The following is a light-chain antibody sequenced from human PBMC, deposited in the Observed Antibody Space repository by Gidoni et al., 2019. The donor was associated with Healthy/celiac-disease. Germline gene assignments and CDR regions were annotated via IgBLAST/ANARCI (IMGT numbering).Light chain of an antibody. CDR3: SSYTSSSTPLYV. V-gene: IGLV2-14*01. CDR2: EVS. J-gene: IGLJ1*01. Sequence: QSALTQPASVSGSPGQSITLSCTGTSSDVGGYNYVSCYQQHPGKAPKLMIYEVSNRPAGFSNRFSGSKSGNTDSLTISGFQAEDEADDYCSSYTSSSTPLYVFGTGTKVTVL. CDR1: SSDVGGYNY.